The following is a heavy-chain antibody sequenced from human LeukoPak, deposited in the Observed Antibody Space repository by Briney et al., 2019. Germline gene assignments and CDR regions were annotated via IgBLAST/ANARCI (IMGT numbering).Heavy chain of an antibody. CDR3: ANLWFGELLSGPPFDY. CDR2: ISYDGSNK. D-gene: IGHD3-10*01. Sequence: GRSLRLSCAASGFTFSSYGMHWVRQAPGKGLEWVAVISYDGSNKYYADSVKGRFTISRDNSKNTLYLQMNSLRAEDTAVYYCANLWFGELLSGPPFDYWGQGTLVTVSS. V-gene: IGHV3-30*18. J-gene: IGHJ4*02. CDR1: GFTFSSYG.